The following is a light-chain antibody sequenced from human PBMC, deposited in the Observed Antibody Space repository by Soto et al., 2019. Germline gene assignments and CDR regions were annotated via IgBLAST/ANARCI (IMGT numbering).Light chain of an antibody. CDR1: QSVSSN. Sequence: EIVMTQSPATLSVSPGERATLSCRASQSVSSNLAWYQQKPGQAARLLIYGASTRATGIPARFSGGGSGTEFTLTISSLQSEDFAVYYCQQYNSWPPISFGQGTRLEIK. CDR2: GAS. J-gene: IGKJ5*01. CDR3: QQYNSWPPIS. V-gene: IGKV3-15*01.